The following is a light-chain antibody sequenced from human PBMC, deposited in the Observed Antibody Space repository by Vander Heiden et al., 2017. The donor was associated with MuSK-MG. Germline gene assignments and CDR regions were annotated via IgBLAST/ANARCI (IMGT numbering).Light chain of an antibody. CDR2: GAA. Sequence: VMTQSPATPSVSPGARATLSCRASQCVSSNLAWYQQKPGQAPRILIYGAATRATGIPARFSGSGSGTEFTLTISSLQSEDFAVYYCQQYNNWPRTFGQGTKVEIK. CDR1: QCVSSN. CDR3: QQYNNWPRT. V-gene: IGKV3-15*01. J-gene: IGKJ1*01.